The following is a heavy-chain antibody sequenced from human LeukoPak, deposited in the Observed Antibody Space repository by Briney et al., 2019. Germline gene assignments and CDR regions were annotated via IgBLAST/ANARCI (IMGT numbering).Heavy chain of an antibody. D-gene: IGHD1-26*01. CDR1: GGSFSGYY. V-gene: IGHV4-59*01. Sequence: PSETLSLTCAVYGGSFSGYYWSWIRQPPGKGLEWIGYIYYSGSTNYNPSLKSRVTISVDTSKNQFSLKLSSVTAADTAVYYCAREITRVGVKRYNWLDPWGQGTLVTVSS. CDR3: AREITRVGVKRYNWLDP. J-gene: IGHJ5*02. CDR2: IYYSGST.